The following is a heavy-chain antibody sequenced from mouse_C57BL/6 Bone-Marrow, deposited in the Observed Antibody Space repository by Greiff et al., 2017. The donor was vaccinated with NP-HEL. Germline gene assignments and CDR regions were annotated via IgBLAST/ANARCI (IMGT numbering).Heavy chain of an antibody. D-gene: IGHD2-2*01. V-gene: IGHV1-54*01. CDR3: ARRDGYDAWFAY. CDR1: GYAFTNYL. J-gene: IGHJ3*01. CDR2: INPGSGGT. Sequence: VQLQQSGAELVRPGTSVKVSCKASGYAFTNYLIEWVKQRPGQGLEWIGVINPGSGGTNYNEKFKGKATLTADKSSSTAYMQRSSLTSEDSAVYFCARRDGYDAWFAYWGQGTLVTVSA.